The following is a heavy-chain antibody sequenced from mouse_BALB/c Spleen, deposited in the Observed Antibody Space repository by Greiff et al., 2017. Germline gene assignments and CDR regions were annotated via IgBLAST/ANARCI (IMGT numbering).Heavy chain of an antibody. CDR1: GFTFSSYT. Sequence: DVQLVESGGGLVQPGGSLKLSCAASGFTFSSYTMSWVRQTPEKRLEWVAYISNGGGSTYYPDTVKGRFTISRDNAKNTLYLQMSSLKSEDTAVYYCARQKGSYGGAMDYWGQGTSVTVSA. V-gene: IGHV5-12-2*01. D-gene: IGHD1-1*01. CDR2: ISNGGGST. CDR3: ARQKGSYGGAMDY. J-gene: IGHJ4*01.